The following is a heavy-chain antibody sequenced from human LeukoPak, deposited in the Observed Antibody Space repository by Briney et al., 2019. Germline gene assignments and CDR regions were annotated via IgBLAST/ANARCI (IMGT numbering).Heavy chain of an antibody. J-gene: IGHJ4*02. V-gene: IGHV4-31*03. CDR2: IYYSGST. D-gene: IGHD3-10*01. Sequence: SETLSLTCTVSGGSINYYYWMWIRQHPGKGLEWIGYIYYSGSTYYNPSLKSRVTISVDTSKNQFSLKLSSVTAADTAVYYCARGPLRISITMVRGVIDRYFDYWGQGTLVTVSS. CDR3: ARGPLRISITMVRGVIDRYFDY. CDR1: GGSINYYY.